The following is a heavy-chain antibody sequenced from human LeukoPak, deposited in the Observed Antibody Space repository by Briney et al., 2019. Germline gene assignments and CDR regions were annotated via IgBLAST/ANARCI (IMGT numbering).Heavy chain of an antibody. CDR1: GFTFSSYS. J-gene: IGHJ4*02. CDR2: ISSSSSYI. D-gene: IGHD3-10*01. Sequence: GSLRPSFAGSGFTFSSYSLNWVRQAPGKGLEWVSSISSSSSYIYYADSVKGRFTISRDNAKNSLYLQMNSLRAEDTAVYYCATRYYYGSGTYPFDYWGQGTLVTVSS. V-gene: IGHV3-21*01. CDR3: ATRYYYGSGTYPFDY.